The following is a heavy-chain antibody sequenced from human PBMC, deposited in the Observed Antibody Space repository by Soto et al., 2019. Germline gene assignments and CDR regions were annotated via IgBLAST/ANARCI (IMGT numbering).Heavy chain of an antibody. J-gene: IGHJ5*02. Sequence: SETLSLTCTVSGGSISSYYWSWIRQPPGKGLEWIGYIYYSGSTNYNPSLKSRVTISVDTSKNQFSLKLSSVTAADTAVYYCARGNKARRSVVADWFDPWGQGTLVTAS. CDR1: GGSISSYY. D-gene: IGHD2-15*01. V-gene: IGHV4-59*01. CDR3: ARGNKARRSVVADWFDP. CDR2: IYYSGST.